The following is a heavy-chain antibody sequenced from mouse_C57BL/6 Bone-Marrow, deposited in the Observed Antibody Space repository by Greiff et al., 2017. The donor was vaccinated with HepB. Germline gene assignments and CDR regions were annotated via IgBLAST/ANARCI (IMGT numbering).Heavy chain of an antibody. CDR1: GYSITSGYY. J-gene: IGHJ3*01. V-gene: IGHV3-6*01. D-gene: IGHD2-5*01. Sequence: EVKVEESGPGLVKPSQSLSLTCSVTGYSITSGYYWNWIRQFPGNKLEWMGYISYDGSNNYNPSLKNRISITRDTSKNQFFLKLNSVTTEDTATYYCASYYSNYLAWFAYWGQGTLVTVSA. CDR3: ASYYSNYLAWFAY. CDR2: ISYDGSN.